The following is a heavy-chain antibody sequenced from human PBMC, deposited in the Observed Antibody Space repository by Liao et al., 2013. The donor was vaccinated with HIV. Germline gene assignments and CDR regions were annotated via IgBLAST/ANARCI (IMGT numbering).Heavy chain of an antibody. D-gene: IGHD2-15*01. V-gene: IGHV4-4*07. J-gene: IGHJ4*02. Sequence: QVQLQESGPGLVKPSETLSLTCTVSGGSISSYYWSWIRQPAGKGLEWIGRIYTSGSTNYNPSLKSRVTMSVDTSKNQFSLKLSSVTAADTAVYYCARVMKTCSGFDCHHGGINYWGEGTLVTVSS. CDR3: ARVMKTCSGFDCHHGGINY. CDR1: GGSISSYY. CDR2: IYTSGST.